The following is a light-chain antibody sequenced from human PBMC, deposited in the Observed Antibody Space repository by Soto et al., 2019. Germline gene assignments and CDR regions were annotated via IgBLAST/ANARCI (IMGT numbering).Light chain of an antibody. V-gene: IGKV1-5*01. CDR3: QQYNSYSRT. CDR1: QSISSW. J-gene: IGKJ1*01. CDR2: DAS. Sequence: DIQMTQSPSTLSASVGDRVTITCRASQSISSWLAWYQQKPGKAPKLLIYDASSLKSGVPSRFSGSGSGTEFTLSICSLQPDAFATYSCQQYNSYSRTFGQGTKVEIK.